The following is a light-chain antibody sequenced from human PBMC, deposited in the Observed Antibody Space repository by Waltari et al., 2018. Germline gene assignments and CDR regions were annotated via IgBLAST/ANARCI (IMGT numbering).Light chain of an antibody. V-gene: IGLV1-47*01. CDR1: SSNIGVSF. CDR2: RND. CDR3: AAWDDSLTVR. Sequence: SLSTPPPSASGTPRHRVTLSCSGSSSNIGVSFVSWYQPLPGTAPKRLIYRNDQRPSGVPGRFSGSRSGTSASLAISGLRSEDEADYYCAAWDDSLTVRFGGGTKLTVL. J-gene: IGLJ3*02.